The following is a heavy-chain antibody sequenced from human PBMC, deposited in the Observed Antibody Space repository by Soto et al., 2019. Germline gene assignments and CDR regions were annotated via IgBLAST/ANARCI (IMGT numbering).Heavy chain of an antibody. CDR1: GGSISSGGYY. CDR2: IYYSGST. CDR3: ARELGYCSSPSCSWFDP. J-gene: IGHJ5*02. Sequence: QVQLQESGPGLVKPSQTLSLTCTVSGGSISSGGYYWSWIRQHPGKGLEWIGYIYYSGSTYYNPSLKIRVTISEDTSKNQFAMKLSSVTAADTALYYCARELGYCSSPSCSWFDPWGQGTLVTVSS. D-gene: IGHD2-2*01. V-gene: IGHV4-31*03.